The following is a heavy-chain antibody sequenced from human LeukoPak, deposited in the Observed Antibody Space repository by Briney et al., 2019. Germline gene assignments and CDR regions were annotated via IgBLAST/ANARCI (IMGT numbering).Heavy chain of an antibody. J-gene: IGHJ5*02. D-gene: IGHD2-15*01. V-gene: IGHV3-9*01. CDR2: ISWNSGSI. CDR3: AALSGYCRGGSCFQRFDP. CDR1: GFTFDDYA. Sequence: GGSLRLSCAASGFTFDDYAMHWVRQAPGKGLEWVSGISWNSGSIGYADSVKGRFTISRDNAKNSLYLQMNSLRAEDTALYYCAALSGYCRGGSCFQRFDPWGQGTLVTVSS.